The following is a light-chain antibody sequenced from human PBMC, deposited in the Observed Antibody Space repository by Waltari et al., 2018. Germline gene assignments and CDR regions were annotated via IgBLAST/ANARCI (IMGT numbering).Light chain of an antibody. Sequence: QLVLTQSPSASASLGASVKLTCTLSSGHSNNVVAWHQQQPEKGPRYLMKVNSDGRHSKGDDIPDRFSGSSSGAERYLTISSLQSEDEADYYCQTGGHGTWVFGGGTKLTVL. CDR2: VNSDGRH. CDR1: SGHSNNV. CDR3: QTGGHGTWV. J-gene: IGLJ3*02. V-gene: IGLV4-69*01.